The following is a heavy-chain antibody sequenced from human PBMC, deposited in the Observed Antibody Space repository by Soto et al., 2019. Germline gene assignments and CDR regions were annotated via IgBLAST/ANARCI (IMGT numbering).Heavy chain of an antibody. CDR3: TSDPLKMLVVVPYLRSFPAPLFSDS. CDR1: GFTSSNAL. CDR2: IKSKTEGGPT. Sequence: GRSRRLACVATGFTSSNALSNSVRQAPEKGLEWVGRIKSKTEGGPTDYAAPVKGRFTISRDDSKNTLYLQINSLKTEDTAVYYCTSDPLKMLVVVPYLRSFPAPLFSDS. D-gene: IGHD3-22*01. J-gene: IGHJ5*01. V-gene: IGHV3-15*07.